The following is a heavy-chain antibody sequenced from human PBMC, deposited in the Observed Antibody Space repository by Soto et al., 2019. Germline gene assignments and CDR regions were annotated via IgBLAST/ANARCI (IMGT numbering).Heavy chain of an antibody. CDR3: ARVGSSSWYYFDY. CDR2: IGTAGDT. CDR1: GFTFSSYA. Sequence: GGSLRLSWAASGFTFSSYAMHWARKATGKGLEWVSAIGTAGDTYYPGSVKGRFTISRENAKNSLYLQMNSLRAGDTAVYYCARVGSSSWYYFDYWGQGTLVTVSS. J-gene: IGHJ4*02. D-gene: IGHD6-13*01. V-gene: IGHV3-13*01.